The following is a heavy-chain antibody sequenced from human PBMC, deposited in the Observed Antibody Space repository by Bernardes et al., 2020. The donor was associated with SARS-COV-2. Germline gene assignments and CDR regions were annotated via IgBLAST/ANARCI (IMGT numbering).Heavy chain of an antibody. J-gene: IGHJ3*02. CDR3: ARAREYCSRSSCYNAFDI. CDR1: GFTVTSNY. V-gene: IGHV3-66*01. Sequence: GGSLRLSCAVSGFTVTSNYMSWVRQAPGKGLEWVSVIYSGGGTNYADSVKGRFTISRDHSKNTLYLQMNSLRGEDTAVYYCARAREYCSRSSCYNAFDIWGQGTMVTVSS. D-gene: IGHD2-2*01. CDR2: IYSGGGT.